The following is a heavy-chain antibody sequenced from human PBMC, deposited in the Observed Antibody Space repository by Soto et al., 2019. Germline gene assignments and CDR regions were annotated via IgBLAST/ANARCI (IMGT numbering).Heavy chain of an antibody. CDR2: IYPGDSDT. CDR1: GYKVSTWHNFTSYW. J-gene: IGHJ6*02. CDR3: ARSPLAARPLRYYYYYGMDV. V-gene: IGHV5-51*01. D-gene: IGHD6-6*01. Sequence: PGESLKISCMGSGYKVSTWHNFTSYWIAWVRQMPGEGLEWMGIIYPGDSDTRYSPSFQGQVTISADKSINSVYLQWSSLKASDTAMYYCARSPLAARPLRYYYYYGMDVWGQGTTVTVSS.